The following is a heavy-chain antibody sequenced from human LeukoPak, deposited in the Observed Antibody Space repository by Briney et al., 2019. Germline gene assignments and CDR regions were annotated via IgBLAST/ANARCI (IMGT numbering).Heavy chain of an antibody. Sequence: GSLRLSCAASGFTFSSYPMHWVRQAPGKGLEWVSVISYDGSTKYYADSVKGRFTISRDSPKNTLYLQMDSLRADDTAMYYCARDPQRGVPDYFDYWGQGTLVTVSS. CDR2: ISYDGSTK. V-gene: IGHV3-30-3*01. CDR1: GFTFSSYP. D-gene: IGHD6-25*01. CDR3: ARDPQRGVPDYFDY. J-gene: IGHJ4*02.